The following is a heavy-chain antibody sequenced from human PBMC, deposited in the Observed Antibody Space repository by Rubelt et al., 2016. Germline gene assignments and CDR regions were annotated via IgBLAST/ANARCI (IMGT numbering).Heavy chain of an antibody. D-gene: IGHD3-3*01. J-gene: IGHJ4*02. V-gene: IGHV2-5*02. Sequence: QITLKESGPTLVKPTQTLTLTCTFSGFSLSTSGVGVGWIRQPPGKALEWLALIYWDDDKRYSPSLKSRLTSPKETSKNQVVLTMTSMDPVDTATYYCARHLTRLYTQRIDCWGQGTLVTVSS. CDR2: IYWDDDK. CDR1: GFSLSTSGVG. CDR3: ARHLTRLYTQRIDC.